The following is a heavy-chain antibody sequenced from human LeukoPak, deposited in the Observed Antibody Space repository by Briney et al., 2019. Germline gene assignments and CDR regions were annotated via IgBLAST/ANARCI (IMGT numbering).Heavy chain of an antibody. V-gene: IGHV3-23*01. CDR2: ISGLGGST. CDR1: GFTFSNFA. D-gene: IGHD6-19*01. J-gene: IGHJ5*02. Sequence: PGGSLRLSCAASGFTFSNFAMTWVRQAPGKGLEWVSGISGLGGSTYYADSVQGRFTISRDNSKNTLYLQMNSLRAGDTAVYYCAKVVDGQWLVRGWFDPWGQGTLVTVSS. CDR3: AKVVDGQWLVRGWFDP.